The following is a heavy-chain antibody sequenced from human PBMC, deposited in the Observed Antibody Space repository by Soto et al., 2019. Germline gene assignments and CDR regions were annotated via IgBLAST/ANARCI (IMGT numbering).Heavy chain of an antibody. V-gene: IGHV1-24*01. Sequence: ASVKVSCKVSGYTLTELSMHWVRQAPGKGLEWMGGFDPEDGETIYAQKFQGRVTMTEDTSTDTAYMELSSLRSEDTAVYYCATHSHKWVYFDYWGQGTLVTVSS. CDR1: GYTLTELS. CDR3: ATHSHKWVYFDY. J-gene: IGHJ4*02. CDR2: FDPEDGET. D-gene: IGHD2-15*01.